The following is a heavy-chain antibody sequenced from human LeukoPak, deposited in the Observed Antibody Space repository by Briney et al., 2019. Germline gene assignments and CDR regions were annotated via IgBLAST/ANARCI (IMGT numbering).Heavy chain of an antibody. Sequence: GGSLRLSCAASGFTFSSYSMNWVRQAPGKGLEWVSSISSSSSYIYYADSVKGRFTISRDNAKNSLYLQMNSLRAEDTAVYYCARDGGPSGYSYDSSGTPDYWGQGTLVTVSS. CDR1: GFTFSSYS. J-gene: IGHJ4*02. V-gene: IGHV3-21*01. D-gene: IGHD3-22*01. CDR2: ISSSSSYI. CDR3: ARDGGPSGYSYDSSGTPDY.